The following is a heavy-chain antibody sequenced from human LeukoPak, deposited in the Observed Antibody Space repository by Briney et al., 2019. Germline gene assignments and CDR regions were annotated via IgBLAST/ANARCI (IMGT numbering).Heavy chain of an antibody. Sequence: PSETLSLTCTVSGASISGRGYDWGWIRQPPGKGLEWIGSIYSSGSTYYNASLQSRVTISIETSKNQISLRLNSVTAADPAMYYCAKSGGYGLIDYWGQGTLVTVSS. CDR3: AKSGGYGLIDY. V-gene: IGHV4-39*01. J-gene: IGHJ4*02. CDR1: GASISGRGYD. D-gene: IGHD1-26*01. CDR2: IYSSGST.